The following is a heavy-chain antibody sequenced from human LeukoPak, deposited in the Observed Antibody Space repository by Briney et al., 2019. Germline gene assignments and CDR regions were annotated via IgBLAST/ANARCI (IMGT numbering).Heavy chain of an antibody. CDR2: IYYSGST. Sequence: SETLSLTCTVSGGSISSYYWSRIRQPPGKGLEWIGYIYYSGSTNYNPSLKSRVTISVGTSKNQFSLKLSSVTAADTAVYYCARAGSVTNSYYYYGMDVWGQGTTVTVSS. V-gene: IGHV4-59*01. D-gene: IGHD4-11*01. CDR1: GGSISSYY. J-gene: IGHJ6*02. CDR3: ARAGSVTNSYYYYGMDV.